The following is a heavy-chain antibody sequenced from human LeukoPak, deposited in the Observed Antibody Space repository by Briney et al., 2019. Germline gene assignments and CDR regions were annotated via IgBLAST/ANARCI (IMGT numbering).Heavy chain of an antibody. CDR2: ISYDGSNK. D-gene: IGHD3-10*01. Sequence: GGSLRLSCAASGFTFSSYGMHWVRQAPGKGLEWVAVISYDGSNKYYADSVKGRFTISRDNSKNTLYLQMNSLRAEDTAVYYCAKLSPLLWFGENWGQGTLVTVSS. J-gene: IGHJ4*02. V-gene: IGHV3-30*18. CDR3: AKLSPLLWFGEN. CDR1: GFTFSSYG.